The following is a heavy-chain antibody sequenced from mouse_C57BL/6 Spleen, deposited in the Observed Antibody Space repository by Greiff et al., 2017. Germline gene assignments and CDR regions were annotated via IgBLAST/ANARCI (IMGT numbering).Heavy chain of an antibody. V-gene: IGHV5-9-1*02. CDR2: ISSGGDYI. Sequence: EVKLQESGEGLVKPGGSLKLSCAASGFTFSSYAMSWVRQTPEKRLEWVAYISSGGDYIYYADTVKGRFTISRDNARNTLYLQMSSLKSEDTAMFYCTREWGNYEFAYWGQGTLVTVSA. D-gene: IGHD2-1*01. CDR1: GFTFSSYA. J-gene: IGHJ3*01. CDR3: TREWGNYEFAY.